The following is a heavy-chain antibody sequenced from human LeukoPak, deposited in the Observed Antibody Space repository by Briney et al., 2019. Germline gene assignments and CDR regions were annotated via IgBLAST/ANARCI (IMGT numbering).Heavy chain of an antibody. Sequence: SETLSLTCAVYGGSFSGYYWSWIRQPPGKGLEWIGEINHSGSTNYNPSLKSRVTISVDTSRNQFSLKLSSVTAADTAVYYCARGRLLEWLLAYYYDSTDFDYWGQGTLVTVSS. CDR3: ARGRLLEWLLAYYYDSTDFDY. CDR1: GGSFSGYY. J-gene: IGHJ4*02. D-gene: IGHD3-3*01. CDR2: INHSGST. V-gene: IGHV4-34*01.